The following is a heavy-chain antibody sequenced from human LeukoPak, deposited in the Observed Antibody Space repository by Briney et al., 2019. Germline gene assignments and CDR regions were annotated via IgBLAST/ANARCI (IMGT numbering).Heavy chain of an antibody. CDR3: AGTLRDGYNKGGFDY. V-gene: IGHV4-38-2*01. CDR2: IYHSGST. D-gene: IGHD5-24*01. J-gene: IGHJ4*02. Sequence: SETLSLTCAVSGYSISSSYYWGWIRQPPGKGLEWIGSIYHSGSTYYNPSLKSRVTISVDTSKNQFSLKLSSVTAADTAVYYCAGTLRDGYNKGGFDYWGQGTLVTVSS. CDR1: GYSISSSYY.